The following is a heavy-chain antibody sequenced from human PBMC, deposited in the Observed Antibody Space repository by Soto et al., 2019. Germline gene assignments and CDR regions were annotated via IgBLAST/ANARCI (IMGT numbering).Heavy chain of an antibody. J-gene: IGHJ4*02. V-gene: IGHV3-30*18. CDR2: ISYDGSNT. CDR1: GFTFSTYG. Sequence: QVQLVDSGGGVVQPGRSLRLSCAASGFTFSTYGMLWVRQAPGKGLEWVAVISYDGSNTYYADSVKGRFTISRDNSKNTLYLQMNSLRAADTAVYYCAKDPWADGYIDYCGQGTLVTVSS. CDR3: AKDPWADGYIDY. D-gene: IGHD5-18*01.